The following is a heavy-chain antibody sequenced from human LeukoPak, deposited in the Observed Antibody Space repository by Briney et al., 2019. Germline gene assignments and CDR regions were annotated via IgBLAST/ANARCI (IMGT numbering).Heavy chain of an antibody. CDR3: AKGSGSYGQDLYS. Sequence: PGGSLRLSCAASGFTFSSYEMNWVRQAPGKGLEWVSYISSSGSTIYYADSVKGRFTISRDDSKNTLYLQMNSLGAEDTAVYYCAKGSGSYGQDLYSWGQGTLVTVAS. D-gene: IGHD3-3*01. CDR2: ISSSGSTI. CDR1: GFTFSSYE. J-gene: IGHJ4*02. V-gene: IGHV3-48*03.